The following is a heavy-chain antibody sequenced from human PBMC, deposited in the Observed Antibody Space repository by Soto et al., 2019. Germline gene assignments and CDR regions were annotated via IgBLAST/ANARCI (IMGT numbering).Heavy chain of an antibody. D-gene: IGHD3-10*01. J-gene: IGHJ5*02. Sequence: GSLRLSCAASGFTFSSYAMRWVRQAPGKGLEWVSAISGSGGSTYYADSVKGRFTISRDNSKNTLYLQMNSLRAEDTAVYYWAKRGAGSYYDTWGQEPLLSVSA. CDR2: ISGSGGST. CDR1: GFTFSSYA. V-gene: IGHV3-23*01. CDR3: AKRGAGSYYDT.